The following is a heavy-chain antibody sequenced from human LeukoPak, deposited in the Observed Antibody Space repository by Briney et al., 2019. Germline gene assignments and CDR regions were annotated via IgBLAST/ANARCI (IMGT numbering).Heavy chain of an antibody. Sequence: GASLRLSCAASGFTFSSYAMSWVRQAPGKGQEWGSTISDSGGSTFYADSVKGRFTISRDNSKNTLYLQMNDLRAEDTAVYYCAKRVLVGSAKWFDPWGQGTLVTVSS. CDR3: AKRVLVGSAKWFDP. V-gene: IGHV3-23*01. D-gene: IGHD1-26*01. CDR1: GFTFSSYA. CDR2: ISDSGGST. J-gene: IGHJ5*02.